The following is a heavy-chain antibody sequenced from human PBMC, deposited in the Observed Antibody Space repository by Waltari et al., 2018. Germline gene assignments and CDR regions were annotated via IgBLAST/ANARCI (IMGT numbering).Heavy chain of an antibody. CDR2: ISSSSSYN. D-gene: IGHD3-22*01. Sequence: EVQLVESGGGLVKPGGSLRLSCAASGFTFSSYSMNWVRQAPGKGLEWVSSISSSSSYNYYADSVNGRFTISRDNAKTSLYLQMNSLRAEDTAVYYCSSGYSTYYYFDYWGQGTLVTVSS. V-gene: IGHV3-21*01. CDR1: GFTFSSYS. CDR3: SSGYSTYYYFDY. J-gene: IGHJ4*02.